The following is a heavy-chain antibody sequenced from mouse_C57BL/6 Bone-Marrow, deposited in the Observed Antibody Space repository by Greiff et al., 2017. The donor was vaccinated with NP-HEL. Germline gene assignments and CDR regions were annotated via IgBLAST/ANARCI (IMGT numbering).Heavy chain of an antibody. CDR2: IDPSDSYT. D-gene: IGHD2-12*01. CDR3: ARSRAYYKDY. Sequence: VQLQQPGAELVKPGASVKLSCKASGYTFTSYWMQWVKQRPGQGLEWIGEIDPSDSYTNYNQKFKGKATLTVDTSSSTAYMQLSSLTSEDSAVYYCARSRAYYKDYWGQGTTLTVSS. CDR1: GYTFTSYW. V-gene: IGHV1-50*01. J-gene: IGHJ2*01.